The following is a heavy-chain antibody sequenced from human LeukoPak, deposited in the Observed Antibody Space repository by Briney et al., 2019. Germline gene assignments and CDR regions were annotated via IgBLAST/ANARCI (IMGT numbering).Heavy chain of an antibody. CDR1: GFTFISYS. CDR2: ISSSGSYI. J-gene: IGHJ4*02. V-gene: IGHV3-21*01. CDR3: ARDTYYYYYDSSGRPLYYFDY. D-gene: IGHD3-22*01. Sequence: AGGSLRLSCAASGFTFISYSMNWVRQAPGKGLEWVSSISSSGSYIYYADSVKGRFTISSDNAKNSLYLQMNSLRAEDTAVYYCARDTYYYYYDSSGRPLYYFDYWGQGTLVTVSS.